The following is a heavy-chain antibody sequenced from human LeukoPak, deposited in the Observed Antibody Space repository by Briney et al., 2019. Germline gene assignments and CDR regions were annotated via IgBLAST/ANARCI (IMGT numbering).Heavy chain of an antibody. V-gene: IGHV4-59*01. CDR2: IYYTGST. CDR3: ARYHCASGSCSHFDF. J-gene: IGHJ4*02. CDR1: GASISSYY. D-gene: IGHD2-2*01. Sequence: SETLSLTCTVSGASISSYYWSWIRQPPGKGLEWIGYIYYTGSTNYNPSLMSRVTMSAETSKNQFSLKVSSVNAADSAVCYCARYHCASGSCSHFDFWGREPWSPSPQ.